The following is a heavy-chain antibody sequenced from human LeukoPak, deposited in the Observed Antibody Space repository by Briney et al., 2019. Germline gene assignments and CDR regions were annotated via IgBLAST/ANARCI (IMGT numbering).Heavy chain of an antibody. CDR3: ARDLEARSAGYSSSWEDY. V-gene: IGHV1-2*02. J-gene: IGHJ4*02. D-gene: IGHD6-13*01. CDR1: GYTFTGYY. CDR2: INPNSGGT. Sequence: GASVKVSCKASGYTFTGYYMHWVRQAPGQGLEWMGWINPNSGGTNYAQKFQGRVTMTRDTSISTAYMELSRLRSDDTAVYYCARDLEARSAGYSSSWEDYWGQGTLVTVSS.